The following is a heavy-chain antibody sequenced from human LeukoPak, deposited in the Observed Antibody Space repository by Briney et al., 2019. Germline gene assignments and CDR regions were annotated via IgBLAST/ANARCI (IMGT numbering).Heavy chain of an antibody. CDR3: ARVSLGGSTSCCGYYYYMDV. CDR1: SGSISSGGYY. J-gene: IGHJ6*03. CDR2: IYYSGST. V-gene: IGHV4-31*03. Sequence: SETLSLTCTVSSGSISSGGYYWSWIRQHPGKGLEWIGYIYYSGSTYYNPSLKSRVTISVDTSKNQFSLKLSSVTAADTAVYYCARVSLGGSTSCCGYYYYMDVWGKGTTVTVSS. D-gene: IGHD2-2*01.